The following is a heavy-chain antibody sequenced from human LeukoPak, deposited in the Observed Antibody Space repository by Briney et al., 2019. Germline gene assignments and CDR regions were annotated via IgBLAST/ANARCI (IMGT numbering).Heavy chain of an antibody. V-gene: IGHV1-2*02. CDR1: GYTFTGYY. CDR2: INPNSGGT. D-gene: IGHD3-22*01. J-gene: IGHJ3*02. Sequence: GASVKVSCTASGYTFTGYYMHWVRQAPGQGLEWMGWINPNSGGTNYAQKFQGRVTMTRDISMSTAYMELSRLRSDDTAVYYCARGPVLSFWQVVVIGNDAFDIWGQGTMVTVSS. CDR3: ARGPVLSFWQVVVIGNDAFDI.